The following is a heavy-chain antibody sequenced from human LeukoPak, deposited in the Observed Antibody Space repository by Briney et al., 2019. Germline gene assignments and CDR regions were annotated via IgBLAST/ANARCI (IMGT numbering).Heavy chain of an antibody. D-gene: IGHD3-22*01. Sequence: SETLSLTCTVSGGSISSGSYYWSWIRQPPGKGLEWIGYIYYSGSTNYNPSLKSRVTISVDTSKNQFSLKLSSVTAADTAVYYCARRYYYDSSGTFDYWGQGTLVTVSS. J-gene: IGHJ4*02. CDR1: GGSISSGSYY. CDR3: ARRYYYDSSGTFDY. CDR2: IYYSGST. V-gene: IGHV4-61*01.